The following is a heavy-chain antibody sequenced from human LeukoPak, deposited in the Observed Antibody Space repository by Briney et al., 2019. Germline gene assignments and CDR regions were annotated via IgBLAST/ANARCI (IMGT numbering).Heavy chain of an antibody. CDR3: ARDLYDSSGYYYVGAFDI. Sequence: PSKTLSLTCTVSGGSISSSSYYWGWIRQPPGTGLEWIGSIYYSGSTYYNPSLKSRVTISVDTSKNQFSLKLSSVTAADTAVYYCARDLYDSSGYYYVGAFDIWGQRTMVTVSS. CDR1: GGSISSSSYY. CDR2: IYYSGST. J-gene: IGHJ3*02. V-gene: IGHV4-39*07. D-gene: IGHD3-22*01.